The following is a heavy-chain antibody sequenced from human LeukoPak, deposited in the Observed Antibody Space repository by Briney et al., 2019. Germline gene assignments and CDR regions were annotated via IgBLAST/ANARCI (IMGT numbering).Heavy chain of an antibody. V-gene: IGHV3-23*01. CDR3: AKGPGQGYSYRYDY. CDR2: ISGSGGST. J-gene: IGHJ4*02. CDR1: GFTFSSYA. Sequence: GGSLRLSCAASGFTFSSYAMSWVRQAPGKGLEWVSAISGSGGSTYYADSVKGRFTISRDNSKNTLYLQMNSLRAEDTAVYYCAKGPGQGYSYRYDYWGQGTLVTVSS. D-gene: IGHD5-18*01.